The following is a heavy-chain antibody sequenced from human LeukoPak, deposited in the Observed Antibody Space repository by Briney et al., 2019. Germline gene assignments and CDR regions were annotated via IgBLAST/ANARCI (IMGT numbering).Heavy chain of an antibody. CDR3: ARDSGTWGY. CDR2: ISSSSTYI. D-gene: IGHD6-25*01. V-gene: IGHV3-21*01. CDR1: GFTFNYYS. Sequence: GGSLRLSCAASGFTFNYYSMNWVRQARGKGLEWVSSISSSSTYIYYADSVQGRFTISRDNAKNSLYLQMNSLRAEDTAVYYCARDSGTWGYWGQGTLVTVSS. J-gene: IGHJ4*02.